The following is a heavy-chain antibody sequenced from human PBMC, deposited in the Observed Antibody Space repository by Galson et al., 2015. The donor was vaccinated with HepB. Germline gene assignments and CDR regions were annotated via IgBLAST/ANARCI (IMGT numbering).Heavy chain of an antibody. CDR2: IKQDGSEK. J-gene: IGHJ6*03. D-gene: IGHD6-19*01. Sequence: SLRLSCAASGFTFSSYWMSWVRQAPGKGLEWVANIKQDGSEKYYVDSVKGRFTISRDNAKNSLYLQMNSLRAEDTAVYYCARGGFDSSGWYEYYYYYYMDVWCKGTTVTVSS. CDR3: ARGGFDSSGWYEYYYYYYMDV. CDR1: GFTFSSYW. V-gene: IGHV3-7*01.